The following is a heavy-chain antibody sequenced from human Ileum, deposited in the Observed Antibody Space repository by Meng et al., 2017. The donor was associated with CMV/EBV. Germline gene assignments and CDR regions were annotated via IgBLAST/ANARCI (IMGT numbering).Heavy chain of an antibody. Sequence: VSGDSSSSAGYYWTWFRQHPETGLEWIGYIHYTGSTFYSPSLKSRVTISSDTSKNQFSLKLSSVTAADTAVYYCARERGSNYAFDCWGQGTLVTVSS. CDR1: GDSSSSAGYY. D-gene: IGHD4-11*01. J-gene: IGHJ4*02. V-gene: IGHV4-31*02. CDR3: ARERGSNYAFDC. CDR2: IHYTGST.